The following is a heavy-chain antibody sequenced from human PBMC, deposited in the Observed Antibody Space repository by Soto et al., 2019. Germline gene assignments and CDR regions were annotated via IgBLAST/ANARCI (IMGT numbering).Heavy chain of an antibody. CDR2: INVYNGNT. CDR1: GYTFTSYG. J-gene: IGHJ4*02. CDR3: ARDLGAGLVDY. V-gene: IGHV1-18*01. Sequence: QVPLVQSGAEVKKPGASVKVSCKASGYTFTSYGITWVRQAPGQGLEWMGWINVYNGNTNYAQKLQGRVTMTTDTSSSTAYMELSSLRSDDTAVYYCARDLGAGLVDYWGQGTLVTVSS. D-gene: IGHD6-19*01.